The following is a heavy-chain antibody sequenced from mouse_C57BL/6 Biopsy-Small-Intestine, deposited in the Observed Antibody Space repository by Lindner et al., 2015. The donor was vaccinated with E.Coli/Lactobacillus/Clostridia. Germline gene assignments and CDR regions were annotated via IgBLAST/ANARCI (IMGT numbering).Heavy chain of an antibody. CDR3: ARDLITSYFDY. V-gene: IGHV1-66*01. CDR1: GYSFTNNY. D-gene: IGHD2-4*01. CDR2: IYLGGTNT. Sequence: VQLQESGAELMKPGASVKLSCKASGYSFTNNYIHWVKQRPGQGLEWIGWIYLGGTNTKYNEKFKDKATLTADTSSSTAYMQIGSLISEDSAVYYCARDLITSYFDYWGQGTTLTVSS. J-gene: IGHJ2*01.